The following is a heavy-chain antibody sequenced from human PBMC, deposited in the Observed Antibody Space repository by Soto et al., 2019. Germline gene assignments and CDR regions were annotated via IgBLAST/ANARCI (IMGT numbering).Heavy chain of an antibody. D-gene: IGHD5-18*01. CDR3: ARDGGYFNWFDP. Sequence: GGSLRLSCAASGFTFSSYAMHWVRQAPGKGLEWVAVISYDGSNKYYADSVKGRFTISRDNSKNTLYLQMNSLRAEDTAVYYCARDGGYFNWFDPRGQGTLVTVSS. CDR1: GFTFSSYA. J-gene: IGHJ5*02. V-gene: IGHV3-30-3*01. CDR2: ISYDGSNK.